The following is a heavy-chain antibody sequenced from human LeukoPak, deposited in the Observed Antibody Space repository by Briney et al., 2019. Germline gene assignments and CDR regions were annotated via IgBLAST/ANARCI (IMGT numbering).Heavy chain of an antibody. CDR2: INPNTGGP. D-gene: IGHD3-3*01. CDR3: ARGYDLWSAPDAFDI. CDR1: GYTFTGYY. Sequence: ASVKVSCKSSGYTFTGYYLHWVRQAPGQGLEWMGWINPNTGGPTYAEKVQGRVTMTRDTSISTAYMELNRLRSDDTAMYFCARGYDLWSAPDAFDIWGQGTMVTVSS. J-gene: IGHJ3*02. V-gene: IGHV1-2*02.